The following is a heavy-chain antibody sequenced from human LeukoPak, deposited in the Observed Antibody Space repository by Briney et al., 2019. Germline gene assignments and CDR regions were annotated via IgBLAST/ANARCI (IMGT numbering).Heavy chain of an antibody. CDR2: INSDGSST. CDR3: ARVIRAAVSTIFGVATRGLKMDV. V-gene: IGHV3-74*01. J-gene: IGHJ6*04. CDR1: GFTFSSYW. Sequence: GGSLRLSCAASGFTFSSYWMHWVRQAPGKGLVWVSRINSDGSSTSYADSVKGRFTISRDNAKNSLYLQMNSLRAEDTAVYYCARVIRAAVSTIFGVATRGLKMDVWGKGTTVTVSS. D-gene: IGHD3-3*01.